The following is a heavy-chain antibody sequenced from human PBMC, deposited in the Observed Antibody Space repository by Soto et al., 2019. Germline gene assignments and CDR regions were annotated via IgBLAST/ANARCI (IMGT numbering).Heavy chain of an antibody. Sequence: GGSLRLSCAASGFTFSSYGMHWVRQAPGKGLEWVAVIWYDGSNKYYADSVKGRFTISRDNSKNTLYLQMNSLRAEDTAVYYCARDNYYDYIWGSSPFDYWGQGTLVTVSS. J-gene: IGHJ4*02. CDR2: IWYDGSNK. V-gene: IGHV3-33*01. D-gene: IGHD3-16*01. CDR3: ARDNYYDYIWGSSPFDY. CDR1: GFTFSSYG.